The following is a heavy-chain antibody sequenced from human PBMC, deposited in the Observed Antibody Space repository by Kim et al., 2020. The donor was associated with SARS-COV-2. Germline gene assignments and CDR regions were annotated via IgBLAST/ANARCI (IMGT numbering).Heavy chain of an antibody. D-gene: IGHD6-6*01. CDR1: GVSFSSYW. V-gene: IGHV3-74*01. Sequence: GGSLRLSCAASGVSFSSYWMYWVSKAPGKGLEWVSRIDTEGGGITYADAVKGRFTISRDNARNTLYLQMNSLGPEDTAMYYCATHRPGGKGMDIWGQGTTVTVS. CDR3: ATHRPGGKGMDI. J-gene: IGHJ6*02. CDR2: IDTEGGGI.